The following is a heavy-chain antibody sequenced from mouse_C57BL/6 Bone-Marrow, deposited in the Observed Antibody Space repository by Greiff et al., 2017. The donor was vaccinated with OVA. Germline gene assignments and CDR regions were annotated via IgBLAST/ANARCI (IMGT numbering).Heavy chain of an antibody. CDR1: GFTITHTY. J-gene: IGHJ4*01. CDR3: ARHTTVVARDY. Sequence: VQLKESVAELVRPGASVKLSCTASGFTITHTYMHWVKQRPEQGLEWIGRIDPANGNTKYAAKFQGHATITAATSYITAYLQLSSLTSEDTAIDYCARHTTVVARDYWGQGTSVTVSS. D-gene: IGHD1-1*01. V-gene: IGHV14-3*01. CDR2: IDPANGNT.